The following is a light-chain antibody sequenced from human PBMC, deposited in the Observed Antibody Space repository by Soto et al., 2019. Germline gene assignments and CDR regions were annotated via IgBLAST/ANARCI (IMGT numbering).Light chain of an antibody. CDR2: WAS. CDR1: QSVLYTSDNKNY. Sequence: DIVMTQFPDSLAVSLGERATINCKSSQSVLYTSDNKNYLAWYQQRPGQPPKLLIYWASTRESGVPDRFSGSGSGTDFTLTISGLQAVDVAVYYCQQYYTTPYTFAQGTKVEIK. CDR3: QQYYTTPYT. J-gene: IGKJ2*01. V-gene: IGKV4-1*01.